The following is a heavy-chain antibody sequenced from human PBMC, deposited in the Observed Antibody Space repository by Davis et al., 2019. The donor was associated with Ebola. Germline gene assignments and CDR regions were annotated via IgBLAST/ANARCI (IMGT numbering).Heavy chain of an antibody. CDR1: GGSISSSSYY. J-gene: IGHJ4*02. CDR3: ARMKVLLWFGTLDY. Sequence: MPSETLSLTCTVSGGSISSSSYYWGWIRQPPGKGLEWIGYIYYSGSTNYNPSLKSRVTISVDTSKNQFSLKLSSVTAADTAVYYCARMKVLLWFGTLDYWGQGTLVTVSS. D-gene: IGHD3-10*01. V-gene: IGHV4-61*05. CDR2: IYYSGST.